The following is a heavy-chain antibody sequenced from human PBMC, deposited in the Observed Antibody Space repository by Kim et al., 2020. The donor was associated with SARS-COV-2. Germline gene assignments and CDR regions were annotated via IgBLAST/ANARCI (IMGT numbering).Heavy chain of an antibody. CDR3: ASSSSWFGMDV. CDR1: GFAVSGNY. J-gene: IGHJ6*02. V-gene: IGHV3-53*04. D-gene: IGHD6-13*01. Sequence: GGSLRLSCAASGFAVSGNYMSWVRQAPGKGLEWVSILYNGGNTYYADSVKGRFTISRHNSKNTLYLQMNTLRAEDTAVYYCASSSSWFGMDVWGRGTTVTFSS. CDR2: LYNGGNT.